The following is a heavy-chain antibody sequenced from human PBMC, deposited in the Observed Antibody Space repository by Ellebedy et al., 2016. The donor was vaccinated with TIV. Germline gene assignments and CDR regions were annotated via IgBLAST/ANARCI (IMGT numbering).Heavy chain of an antibody. CDR2: ISYDGSNQ. Sequence: GESLKISCATSGFTFSNYGMHWVRQAPGKGLEWLAVISYDGSNQYYADSVKGRFTISRDNSRNTLFLQMNSLRVEDTAVYYCAKDLIIRWYDGPDIWGQGTMVTVSS. V-gene: IGHV3-30*18. CDR1: GFTFSNYG. D-gene: IGHD4-23*01. CDR3: AKDLIIRWYDGPDI. J-gene: IGHJ3*02.